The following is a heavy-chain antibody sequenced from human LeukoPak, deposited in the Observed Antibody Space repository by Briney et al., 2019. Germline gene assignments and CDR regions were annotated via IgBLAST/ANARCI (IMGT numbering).Heavy chain of an antibody. J-gene: IGHJ5*02. CDR1: GFTFSSYW. V-gene: IGHV3-74*01. CDR2: INSDGSST. D-gene: IGHD1-7*01. CDR3: AGDRANWNYVYPWFDP. Sequence: SGGSLRLSCAASGFTFSSYWMHWVRQAPGKGLVWVSRINSDGSSTSYADSVKGRFTISRDNAKNTLYLQMNSLRAEDTAVYYCAGDRANWNYVYPWFDPWGQGTLVTVSS.